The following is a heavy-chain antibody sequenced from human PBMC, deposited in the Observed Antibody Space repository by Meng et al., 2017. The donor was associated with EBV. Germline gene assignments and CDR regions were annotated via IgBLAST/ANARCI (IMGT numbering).Heavy chain of an antibody. V-gene: IGHV4-4*02. Sequence: QVQLQESGPGLVKPSGXLSSIRAVSGGSISSSNWWSWVRQPPGKGLEWIGEIYHSGSTNYNPSLKSRVTISVDKSKNQFSLKLSSVTAADTAVYYCARDRGGYYDSSGYYADWGQGTLVTVSS. CDR3: ARDRGGYYDSSGYYAD. J-gene: IGHJ4*02. CDR2: IYHSGST. CDR1: GGSISSSNW. D-gene: IGHD3-22*01.